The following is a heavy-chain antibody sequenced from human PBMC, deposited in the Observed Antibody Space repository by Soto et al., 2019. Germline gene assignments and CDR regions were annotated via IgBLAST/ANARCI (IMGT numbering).Heavy chain of an antibody. V-gene: IGHV3-21*01. CDR1: GFTFSSYS. CDR3: ARDWEYCSSTSCYQTVYYYYGMDV. Sequence: PGGALRLSCSGSGFTFSSYSMNWVRQAPGKGLEWVSSISSSSSYIYYADSVKGRFTISRDNAKNSLYLQMNSLRAEDTAVYYCARDWEYCSSTSCYQTVYYYYGMDVWGQGTTVTVSS. CDR2: ISSSSSYI. D-gene: IGHD2-2*01. J-gene: IGHJ6*02.